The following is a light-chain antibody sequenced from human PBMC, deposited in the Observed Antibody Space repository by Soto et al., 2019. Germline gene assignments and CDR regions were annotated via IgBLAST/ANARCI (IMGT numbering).Light chain of an antibody. V-gene: IGLV1-40*01. J-gene: IGLJ1*01. CDR1: SSNIGAGYD. Sequence: QSVLTQLPSVSGAPGQRVTISCPGSSSNIGAGYDVHWYQQLPGTAPKLLLYGNSNRPSGVPDRFSGSKSGTSASLAITGLQAEDEADYYCQSSDSSLSGYVFGTGTKVTVL. CDR3: QSSDSSLSGYV. CDR2: GNS.